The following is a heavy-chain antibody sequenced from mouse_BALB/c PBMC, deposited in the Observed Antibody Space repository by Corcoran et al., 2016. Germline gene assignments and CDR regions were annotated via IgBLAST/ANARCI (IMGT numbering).Heavy chain of an antibody. V-gene: IGHV1-18*01. CDR3: ARSVYGNSIDY. CDR1: GYTFTDYN. D-gene: IGHD2-1*01. CDR2: INPNNGGT. J-gene: IGHJ2*01. Sequence: EVLLQQSGPVLVKPGASVKIPGNASGYTFTDYNMDWVKQSHGKSLEWIGDINPNNGGTIYNQKFKGKATLTVDKSSSTAYMELRSLTSEDTAVYYCARSVYGNSIDYWGQGTTLTVSS.